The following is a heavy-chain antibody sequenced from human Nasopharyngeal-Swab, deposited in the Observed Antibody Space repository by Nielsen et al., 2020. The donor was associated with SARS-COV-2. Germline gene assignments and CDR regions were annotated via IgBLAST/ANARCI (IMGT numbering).Heavy chain of an antibody. V-gene: IGHV4-34*01. CDR1: GGSFSGYY. CDR2: INHSGST. D-gene: IGHD6-13*01. J-gene: IGHJ6*02. Sequence: SETLSLTCAVYGGSFSGYYWSWIRQPPGKGLEWIGEINHSGSTNYNPSLKSRVTISVDTSKNQFSLKLSSVTAADTAVYYCASGGSSSWYGYYYYGMDVWGQGTTVTVSS. CDR3: ASGGSSSWYGYYYYGMDV.